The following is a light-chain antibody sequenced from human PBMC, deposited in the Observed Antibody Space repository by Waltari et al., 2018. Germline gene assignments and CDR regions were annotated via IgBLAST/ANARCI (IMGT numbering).Light chain of an antibody. CDR1: NLGDKY. J-gene: IGLJ2*01. CDR3: QAWDSSLVV. V-gene: IGLV3-1*01. Sequence: SYELTQPPSVSVSPGQTASITCSGDNLGDKYACWYQQKPGQSPVLVIDQDSKRPSGIPERFSGSNSGNTATLTISGTQAMDEADYYCQAWDSSLVVFGGGTKLTVL. CDR2: QDS.